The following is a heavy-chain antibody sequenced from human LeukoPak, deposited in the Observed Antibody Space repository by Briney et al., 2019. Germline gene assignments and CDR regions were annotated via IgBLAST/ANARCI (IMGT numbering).Heavy chain of an antibody. CDR3: AREPAAIFYYYYYMDV. J-gene: IGHJ6*03. D-gene: IGHD2-2*01. CDR1: GYTFTSYG. Sequence: ASVKVSCKASGYTFTSYGISWVRQAPGQGLEWMGWISAYNGNTNYAQKLQGRVTMTTDTSTSTAYMELRSLRSDDTAVYYCAREPAAIFYYYYYMDVWGKGTTVTVSS. V-gene: IGHV1-18*01. CDR2: ISAYNGNT.